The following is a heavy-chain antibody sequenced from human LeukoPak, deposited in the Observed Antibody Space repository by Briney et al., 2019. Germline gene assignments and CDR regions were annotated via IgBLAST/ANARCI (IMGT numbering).Heavy chain of an antibody. Sequence: PGWSLRLSCAASGFTFSSYAMGWVRQAPGKGLEWVSAITGSGGGTYYADSVKGRFTISRDNSENTLYLQMNSQRAEDTAIYYCAKAPGTNYRSYFDYWGQGTLVTVSS. D-gene: IGHD2-8*01. V-gene: IGHV3-23*01. CDR3: AKAPGTNYRSYFDY. CDR1: GFTFSSYA. J-gene: IGHJ4*02. CDR2: ITGSGGGT.